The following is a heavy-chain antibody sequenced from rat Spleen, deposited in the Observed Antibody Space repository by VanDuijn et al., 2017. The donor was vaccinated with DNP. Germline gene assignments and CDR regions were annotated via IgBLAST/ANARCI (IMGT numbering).Heavy chain of an antibody. CDR2: ISTGGDNT. CDR3: ATATGTLS. V-gene: IGHV5S13*01. CDR1: GFIFSYYD. J-gene: IGHJ2*01. D-gene: IGHD1-7*01. Sequence: EVQLVESGGGLVQPGRSLKLSCAASGFIFSYYDMAWVRQAPTKGLEWVASISTGGDNTYFRDSVRGRFTISRDNAKNTQYLQMDSLRSEDTATYYCATATGTLSWGQGVMVTVSS.